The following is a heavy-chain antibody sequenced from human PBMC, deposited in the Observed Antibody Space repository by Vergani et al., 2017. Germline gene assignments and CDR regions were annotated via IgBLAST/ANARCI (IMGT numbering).Heavy chain of an antibody. V-gene: IGHV3-21*04. D-gene: IGHD5-18*01. CDR1: GFTFSSYG. CDR3: ATRSGIQLWLDRDWYFDL. Sequence: VQLVESGGGVVQPGRSLRLSCAASGFTFSSYGMHWVRQAPGKGLEWVSSISSSSSYIYYADSVKGRFTISRDNAKNSLYLQMNSLRAEDTAVYYCATRSGIQLWLDRDWYFDLWGRGTLVTVSS. CDR2: ISSSSSYI. J-gene: IGHJ2*01.